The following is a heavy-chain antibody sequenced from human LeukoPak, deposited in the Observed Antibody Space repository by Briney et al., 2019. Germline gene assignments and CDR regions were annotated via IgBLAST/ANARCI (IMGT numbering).Heavy chain of an antibody. D-gene: IGHD3-22*01. CDR2: ISGSGGST. CDR1: GFTLSSYA. V-gene: IGHV3-23*01. CDR3: AKEGPYDSSGYTDY. Sequence: GGSLRLSCAASGFTLSSYAMSWVRQAPGKGLEWVSAISGSGGSTCYADSVKGRFTISRDNSKNTLYLQMNSLRAEDTAVYYCAKEGPYDSSGYTDYWGQGTLVTVSS. J-gene: IGHJ4*02.